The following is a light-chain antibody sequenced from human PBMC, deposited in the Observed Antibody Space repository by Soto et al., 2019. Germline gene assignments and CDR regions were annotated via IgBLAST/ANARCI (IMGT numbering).Light chain of an antibody. J-gene: IGLJ1*01. Sequence: QSVLTQPPSVSGAPGQRVTISCTGSSYNIGAGYDVHWYQQLPGTAPKLLIYGNSNRPSGVPDRFSGSKSGTSASLAITGLQAEDEADYYCQSYDSSLSGPFYVFGTGTKVTVL. CDR2: GNS. V-gene: IGLV1-40*01. CDR1: SYNIGAGYD. CDR3: QSYDSSLSGPFYV.